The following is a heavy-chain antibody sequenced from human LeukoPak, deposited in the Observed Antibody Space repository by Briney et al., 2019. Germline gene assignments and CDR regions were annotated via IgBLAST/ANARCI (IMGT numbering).Heavy chain of an antibody. J-gene: IGHJ3*02. CDR2: ISGSGGST. D-gene: IGHD3-9*01. Sequence: PGGSLRLSCAASGFTFSSYAMSWVRQAPGKGLEWVSAISGSGGSTYYADSVKGRFTISRDNSKNTLYLQMNSLRAEDTAVYYCAKDYDILTGYPDAFDIWGQGTMVTVSS. CDR3: AKDYDILTGYPDAFDI. V-gene: IGHV3-23*01. CDR1: GFTFSSYA.